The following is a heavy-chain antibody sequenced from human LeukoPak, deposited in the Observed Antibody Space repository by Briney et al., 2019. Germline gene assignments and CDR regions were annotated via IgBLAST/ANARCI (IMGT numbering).Heavy chain of an antibody. Sequence: ASVKVSYKASGYTFTGYYMHWVRQAPGQGLEWMGWINPNSGGTNYAQKFQGRVTMTRDTSISTAYMELSRLRSDDTAVYYCASPLGCSGGSCYGYWGQGTLVTVSS. CDR3: ASPLGCSGGSCYGY. J-gene: IGHJ4*02. CDR1: GYTFTGYY. V-gene: IGHV1-2*02. D-gene: IGHD2-15*01. CDR2: INPNSGGT.